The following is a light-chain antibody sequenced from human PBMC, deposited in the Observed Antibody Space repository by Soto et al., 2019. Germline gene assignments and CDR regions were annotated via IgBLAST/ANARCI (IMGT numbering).Light chain of an antibody. CDR1: QSITNY. V-gene: IGKV1-39*01. CDR2: AAS. J-gene: IGKJ4*01. CDR3: QQSNSSPPT. Sequence: DIQMTQSPSALSASVGDRVTITCRASQSITNYLNWYQHKPGQAPNLLIYAASTLKAGVPSRFGGSGSGTDFTLTISSLQPEDFATYFCQQSNSSPPTLGGGTK.